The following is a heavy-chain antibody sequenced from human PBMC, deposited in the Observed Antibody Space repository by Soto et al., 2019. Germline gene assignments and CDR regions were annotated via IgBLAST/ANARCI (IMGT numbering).Heavy chain of an antibody. CDR2: IFYSGTA. Sequence: TLSLTCTVSGAPFTNHYWNWIRQAPGKGLEWIGYIFYSGTAKYSSSLKSRVTISVETSKRQFSLKLSSVTAADTAIYYCARGGDGLDVWGQGTTVTVSS. D-gene: IGHD3-16*01. CDR1: GAPFTNHY. J-gene: IGHJ6*02. CDR3: ARGGDGLDV. V-gene: IGHV4-59*11.